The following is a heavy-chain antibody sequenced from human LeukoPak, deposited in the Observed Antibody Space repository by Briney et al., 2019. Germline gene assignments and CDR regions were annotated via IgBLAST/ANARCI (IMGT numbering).Heavy chain of an antibody. Sequence: SETLSLTCTVSGGSISSYYWSWIQQPPGKGLEWIGYIYYSGSTNYNPSLKSRVTISVDTSKNKFSLKLSSVTAADTAVYYCARGGLYYDFWSGYYLYDAFDIWGQGTMVTVSS. CDR2: IYYSGST. CDR3: ARGGLYYDFWSGYYLYDAFDI. CDR1: GGSISSYY. V-gene: IGHV4-59*01. D-gene: IGHD3-3*01. J-gene: IGHJ3*02.